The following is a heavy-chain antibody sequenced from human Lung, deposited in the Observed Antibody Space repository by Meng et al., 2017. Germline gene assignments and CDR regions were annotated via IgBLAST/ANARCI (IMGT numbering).Heavy chain of an antibody. CDR2: MSFDGAQI. Sequence: QVELVESGGGVVQPGGSLRLTCAASGFTFNTYARHWVRQAPGKGLEWVSLMSFDGAQIYYSDSVRGRFTISRDNSKNTLYLQMNSLRAEDTAAYYCARDKPPNDVWGRGTLVTVSS. J-gene: IGHJ2*01. CDR1: GFTFNTYA. CDR3: ARDKPPNDV. V-gene: IGHV3-30*01.